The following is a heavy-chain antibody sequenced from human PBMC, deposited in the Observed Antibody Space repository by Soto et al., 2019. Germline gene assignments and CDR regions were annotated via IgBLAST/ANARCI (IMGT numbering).Heavy chain of an antibody. CDR2: ISYDGSNK. Sequence: SLRLSCAASGFTFSSYGMHWVRQAPGKGLEWVAVISYDGSNKYYADSVKGRFTISRGNSKSTLYLQMNSLRAEDTAVYYCAKYYYDSKGAFDTWGQGTMVTVPS. J-gene: IGHJ3*02. CDR3: AKYYYDSKGAFDT. V-gene: IGHV3-30*18. D-gene: IGHD3-22*01. CDR1: GFTFSSYG.